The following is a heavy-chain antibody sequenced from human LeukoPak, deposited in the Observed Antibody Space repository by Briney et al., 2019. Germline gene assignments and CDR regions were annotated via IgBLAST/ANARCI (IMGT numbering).Heavy chain of an antibody. CDR1: GFTFSSYS. CDR2: ISGSSSYI. Sequence: GGSLRLSCAASGFTFSSYSMNWVRQAPGKGLEWGSSISGSSSYIYYVDSVKGRFTISRDNAKNSLYLQMNSLRAEDTAVYFCARVSDFGDYGSDDYWGQGTLVTVSS. J-gene: IGHJ4*02. V-gene: IGHV3-21*01. D-gene: IGHD4-17*01. CDR3: ARVSDFGDYGSDDY.